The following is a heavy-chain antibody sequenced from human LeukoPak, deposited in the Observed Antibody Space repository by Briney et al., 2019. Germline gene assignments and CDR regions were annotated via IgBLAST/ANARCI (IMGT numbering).Heavy chain of an antibody. V-gene: IGHV3-74*01. J-gene: IGHJ4*02. CDR2: INSGGSGT. CDR1: GFIFSSYW. CDR3: TTSLGPLTEY. Sequence: GGSLRLSCAASGFIFSSYWMHWVRQTPGKGLVWVSRINSGGSGTSYADSVEGRFTISRDNAKNTLYLQMNSLRVGDTAVYYCTTSLGPLTEYWGQGTLVSVSS. D-gene: IGHD7-27*01.